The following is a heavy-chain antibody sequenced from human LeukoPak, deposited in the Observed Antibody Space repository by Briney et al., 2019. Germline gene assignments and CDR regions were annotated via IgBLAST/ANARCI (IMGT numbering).Heavy chain of an antibody. CDR1: GDTFSSHA. Sequence: ASVKVSCKASGDTFSSHALSWVRQAPGQGLEWMGRIIPILGIANYAQKFQGRVTITADKSTSTAYMELSSLRSEDTAVYYCARVDSSLCLDYWGQGTLVTVSS. J-gene: IGHJ4*02. CDR2: IIPILGIA. D-gene: IGHD5-18*01. V-gene: IGHV1-69*04. CDR3: ARVDSSLCLDY.